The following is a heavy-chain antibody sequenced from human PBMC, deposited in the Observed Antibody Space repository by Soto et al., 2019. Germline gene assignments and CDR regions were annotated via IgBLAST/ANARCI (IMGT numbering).Heavy chain of an antibody. D-gene: IGHD3-22*01. CDR1: GGSISSYY. Sequence: PSETLSLTCTASGGSISSYYWSWIRQPPGKGLEWIGYIYYSGSTNYNPSLKSRVTISVDTSKNQFSLKLSSVTAADTAVYYCAREVYYYDSSGYYPWGQGTLVTVSS. CDR2: IYYSGST. CDR3: AREVYYYDSSGYYP. V-gene: IGHV4-59*01. J-gene: IGHJ5*02.